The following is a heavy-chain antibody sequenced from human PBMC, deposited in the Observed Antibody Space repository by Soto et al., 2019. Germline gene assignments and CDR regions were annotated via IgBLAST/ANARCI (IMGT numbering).Heavy chain of an antibody. Sequence: EVQLVESGGGLVQPGGSLRLSCAASGFTFSSYDMHWVRQATGKGLEWVSAIGTAGDTYYPGSVKGRFTISRENAKNSLYLQMNRLRAGDTAVYYCARGDYYGSGSYYNTVRAFEIWGQGTMVTVSS. CDR3: ARGDYYGSGSYYNTVRAFEI. J-gene: IGHJ3*02. V-gene: IGHV3-13*01. CDR1: GFTFSSYD. CDR2: IGTAGDT. D-gene: IGHD3-10*01.